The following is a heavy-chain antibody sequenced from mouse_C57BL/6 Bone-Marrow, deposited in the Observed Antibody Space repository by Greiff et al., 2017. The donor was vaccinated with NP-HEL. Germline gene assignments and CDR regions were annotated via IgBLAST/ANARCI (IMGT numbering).Heavy chain of an antibody. CDR3: ARYGSSYDY. CDR1: GYTFTDYS. CDR2: INPNNGGT. Sequence: EVQLQQSGPELVKPGASVKISCKASGYTFTDYSMNWVKQSHGKSLEWIGDINPNNGGTSYNQKFKGKATLTVDKSSSTAYMELRSLTSEDSAVYYCARYGSSYDYWGQGTTLTVSS. D-gene: IGHD1-1*01. V-gene: IGHV1-26*01. J-gene: IGHJ2*01.